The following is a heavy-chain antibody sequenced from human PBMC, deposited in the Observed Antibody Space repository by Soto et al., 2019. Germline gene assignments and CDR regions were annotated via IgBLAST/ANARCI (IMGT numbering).Heavy chain of an antibody. J-gene: IGHJ4*02. D-gene: IGHD6-19*01. CDR2: ISWNSGSI. V-gene: IGHV3-9*01. CDR1: GFTFDDYA. Sequence: EVQLVESGGGLVQPGRSLRLSCAASGFTFDDYAMHWVRQAPGKGLEWVSGISWNSGSIGYADSVKGRLTISRDNAKNSLYLQMNSLRAEDTALYYCAKDKTLSGWYAFDYWGQGTLVTVSS. CDR3: AKDKTLSGWYAFDY.